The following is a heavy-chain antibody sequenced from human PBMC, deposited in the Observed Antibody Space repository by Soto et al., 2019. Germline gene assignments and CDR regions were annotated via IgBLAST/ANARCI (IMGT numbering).Heavy chain of an antibody. CDR3: ASRRGYSGYDRGWFDP. J-gene: IGHJ5*02. D-gene: IGHD5-12*01. Sequence: SETLSLTCAVYGGSFSGYYWSWIRQPPGKGLEWIGEINHSGSTNYNPSLKSRVTISVDTSMNQVSLKLSSVTAADTAVYYCASRRGYSGYDRGWFDPWGQGTLVTVSS. CDR2: INHSGST. CDR1: GGSFSGYY. V-gene: IGHV4-34*01.